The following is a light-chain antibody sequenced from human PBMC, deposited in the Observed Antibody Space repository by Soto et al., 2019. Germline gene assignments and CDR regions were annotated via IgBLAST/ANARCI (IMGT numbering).Light chain of an antibody. CDR2: EVS. V-gene: IGLV2-14*01. Sequence: QSARTQPASVSGSPGQSITISCTGTSSDVGGYNFVSWYQQHPGKAPKLIFSEVSNRPSGVSYRFSGSKSGNTASLTISGLQADDEADYYCSSYTSTTPYVLRTGTKV. CDR1: SSDVGGYNF. J-gene: IGLJ1*01. CDR3: SSYTSTTPYV.